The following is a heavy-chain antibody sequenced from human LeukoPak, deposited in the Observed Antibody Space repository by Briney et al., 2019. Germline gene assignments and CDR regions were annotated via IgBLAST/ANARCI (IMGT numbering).Heavy chain of an antibody. Sequence: GGSLRLSCAASGFTFSSYAMSWVRQAPGKGLEWVSAISGSGGSTYYADSVKGRFTISRDNSKNTLYLQMNSLTAEDTAVYYCAKRDYPGYYFDYWGQGTLVTVSS. CDR3: AKRDYPGYYFDY. CDR1: GFTFSSYA. V-gene: IGHV3-23*01. J-gene: IGHJ4*02. D-gene: IGHD3-16*01. CDR2: ISGSGGST.